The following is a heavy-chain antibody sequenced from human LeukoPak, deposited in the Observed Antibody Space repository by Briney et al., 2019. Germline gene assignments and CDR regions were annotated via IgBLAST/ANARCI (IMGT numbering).Heavy chain of an antibody. Sequence: KPSETLSLTCTLSGDYISSSNYYWGWIRQPPGKGLEWIGDIYYSGSTYYNASLKSRVSISIDTSNNHFSLHLSSLTAADTALYYSARRRYYDSTGYLDWGHGTLVTVSS. D-gene: IGHD3-22*01. J-gene: IGHJ1*01. CDR1: GDYISSSNYY. CDR3: ARRRYYDSTGYLD. CDR2: IYYSGST. V-gene: IGHV4-39*02.